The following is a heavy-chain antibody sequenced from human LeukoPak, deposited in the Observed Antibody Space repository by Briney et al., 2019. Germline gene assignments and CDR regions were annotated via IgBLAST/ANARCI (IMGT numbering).Heavy chain of an antibody. Sequence: WASVEVLWKASGSTFSRDAIRWVGQAPGQGLGGVGGLTPAFGAANYAQKFQGRVTITADESTSTAYMELSSLRSEDTAVYYCARGREITLIATRYYFDYWGQGTLVTVSS. D-gene: IGHD3-22*01. CDR2: LTPAFGAA. V-gene: IGHV1-69*13. J-gene: IGHJ4*02. CDR3: ARGREITLIATRYYFDY. CDR1: GSTFSRDA.